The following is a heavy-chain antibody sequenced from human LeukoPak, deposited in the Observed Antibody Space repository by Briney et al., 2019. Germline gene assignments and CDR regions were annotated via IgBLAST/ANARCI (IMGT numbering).Heavy chain of an antibody. CDR1: GGSFSGYY. V-gene: IGHV4-34*01. CDR2: INHSGST. Sequence: SETLSLTCAVYGGSFSGYYWSWIRQPPGKGLEWIGEINHSGSTNYNPSLKSRVTISVDTSKNQFSLKLSSVTAADTAVYYCARPMVRGVIIGSYYYGMDVWGKGTTVTVSS. D-gene: IGHD3-10*01. J-gene: IGHJ6*04. CDR3: ARPMVRGVIIGSYYYGMDV.